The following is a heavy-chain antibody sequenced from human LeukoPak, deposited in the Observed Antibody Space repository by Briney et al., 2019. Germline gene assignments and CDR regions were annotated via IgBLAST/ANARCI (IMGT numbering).Heavy chain of an antibody. D-gene: IGHD3-9*01. CDR2: ISGSGGST. Sequence: GGSLRLSCAASGFTFSSYAMSWLRQAPGKGLEWVSAISGSGGSTYYADSVKGRFTISRDNSKNTLYLQMNSLRAEDTAVYYCAKGGLRSGYSFDDWGQGTLVTVSS. J-gene: IGHJ4*02. V-gene: IGHV3-23*01. CDR1: GFTFSSYA. CDR3: AKGGLRSGYSFDD.